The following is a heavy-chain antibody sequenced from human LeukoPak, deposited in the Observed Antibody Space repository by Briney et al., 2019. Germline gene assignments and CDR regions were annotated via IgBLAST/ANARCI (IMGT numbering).Heavy chain of an antibody. CDR3: ARDGVFHDSDGYSFDY. J-gene: IGHJ4*02. CDR2: IYHSGTT. CDR1: NYSITSGYF. Sequence: SETLSLTCAVSNYSITSGYFWGWIRQPPGKGLEWTASIYHSGTTYYNPSLRSRVTLFVDTSKNQFSLKLTSLTAADTAVYYCARDGVFHDSDGYSFDYWGQGTLVTVSS. D-gene: IGHD3-22*01. V-gene: IGHV4-38-2*02.